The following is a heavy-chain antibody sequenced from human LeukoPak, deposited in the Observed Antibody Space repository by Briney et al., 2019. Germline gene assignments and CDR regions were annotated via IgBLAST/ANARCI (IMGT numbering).Heavy chain of an antibody. CDR1: GFTFSSYA. CDR3: AKSVVGYCSSTSCSLGDY. J-gene: IGHJ4*02. CDR2: ISGSGGST. Sequence: GGSLRLSCAASGFTFSSYAMSWVRQAPGKGLEWVSAISGSGGSTYYADSVKGRFTISRDNSENTLYLQMNSLRAEDTAVYYCAKSVVGYCSSTSCSLGDYWGQGTLVTVSS. D-gene: IGHD2-2*01. V-gene: IGHV3-23*01.